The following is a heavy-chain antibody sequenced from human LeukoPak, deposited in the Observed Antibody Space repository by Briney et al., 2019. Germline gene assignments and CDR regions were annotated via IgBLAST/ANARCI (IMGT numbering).Heavy chain of an antibody. V-gene: IGHV1-8*01. CDR2: MNPNSGNT. CDR3: ARGTIAHQRWLQFRRREAWSVPDY. Sequence: ASVKVSCKASGYTFTSYDSNWVRQATRQGLEWRGWMNPNSGNTGYAQKFQGRVTMTRNTSISTAYMELSGLRSEDTAVYYCARGTIAHQRWLQFRRREAWSVPDYWGQGTLVTVSS. J-gene: IGHJ4*02. D-gene: IGHD5-24*01. CDR1: GYTFTSYD.